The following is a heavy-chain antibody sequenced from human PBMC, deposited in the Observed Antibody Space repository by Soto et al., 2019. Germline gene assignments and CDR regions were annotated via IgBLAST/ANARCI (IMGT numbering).Heavy chain of an antibody. V-gene: IGHV3-23*01. CDR1: GFTFSNYA. D-gene: IGHD7-27*01. Sequence: EVQLLESGGGLVQPAGSLRLSFAASGFTFSNYAMSWVRQAPGKGLEWVSAISGSGGSTYYADSVKGRFTISSDNSKNTLSLQMTSLGADDTAVYYCAKDREGSRNWGPFGYWGQGTLVTVSS. CDR2: ISGSGGST. CDR3: AKDREGSRNWGPFGY. J-gene: IGHJ4*02.